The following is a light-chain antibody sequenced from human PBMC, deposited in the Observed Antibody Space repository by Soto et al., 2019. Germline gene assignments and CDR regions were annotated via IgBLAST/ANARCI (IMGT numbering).Light chain of an antibody. V-gene: IGLV2-14*03. CDR1: SSDVGGYNY. CDR3: SSYTSSSTLKV. J-gene: IGLJ2*01. CDR2: DVS. Sequence: QSALTQPASVSGSPGQSITISCTGTSSDVGGYNYVSWYQQHPGKAPKLMIYDVSIRPSGVSNRFSGSKSGNTASLTISGLQAEDGADYYCSSYTSSSTLKVFGGGTQLTVL.